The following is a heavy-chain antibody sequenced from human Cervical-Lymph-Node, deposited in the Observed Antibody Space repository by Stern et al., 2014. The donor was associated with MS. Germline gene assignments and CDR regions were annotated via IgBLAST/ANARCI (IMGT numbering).Heavy chain of an antibody. V-gene: IGHV4-31*03. CDR2: IHYSGNT. J-gene: IGHJ4*02. D-gene: IGHD1-14*01. CDR1: SGSIRSGGYY. CDR3: ARMGTSLDY. Sequence: VQLVESGPGLVKPSQTLSLTCTVSSGSIRSGGYYWSWIRQHPGQGLEWIGHIHYSGNTYYNPSLMRRVIISVDTSKSQFSLKLTSVTVADTAVYYCARMGTSLDYWGLGTLVTVSS.